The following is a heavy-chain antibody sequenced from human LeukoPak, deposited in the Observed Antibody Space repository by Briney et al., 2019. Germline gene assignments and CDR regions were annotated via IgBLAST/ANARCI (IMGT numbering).Heavy chain of an antibody. CDR2: MRGSGGST. CDR3: AKDRGSSTD. J-gene: IGHJ4*02. V-gene: IGHV3-23*01. D-gene: IGHD6-6*01. CDR1: GFTFSSYA. Sequence: GGSLRLSCAASGFTFSSYAMSWVRQAPGKGPEWVSAMRGSGGSTYYADSVKGRFTIPRDNSKNTLYLQMNSLRAEDTAVYHCAKDRGSSTDWGQGTLVTVSS.